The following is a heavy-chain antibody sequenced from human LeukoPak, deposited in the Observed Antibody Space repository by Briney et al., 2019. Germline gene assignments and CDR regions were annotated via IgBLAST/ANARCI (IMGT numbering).Heavy chain of an antibody. CDR2: ISAYNGNT. Sequence: GAPVKVSCKASGYTFTSYGISWVRQAPGQGLEWMGWISAYNGNTNYAQKLQGRVTMTTDTSTSTAYMELRSLRSDDTAVYYCARGPDEYYYYYYMDVWGKGTTVTVSS. CDR1: GYTFTSYG. J-gene: IGHJ6*03. CDR3: ARGPDEYYYYYYMDV. V-gene: IGHV1-18*01.